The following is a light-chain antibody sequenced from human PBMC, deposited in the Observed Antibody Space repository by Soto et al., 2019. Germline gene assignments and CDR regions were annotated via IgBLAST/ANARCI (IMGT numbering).Light chain of an antibody. CDR2: SND. J-gene: IGLJ3*02. V-gene: IGLV1-44*01. Sequence: QSVLTQPPSASGTPGQRVTISCSGSDSNIGSNGVNWYQHLPGMAPKLLTHSNDHRPSGVADRFSGSKSGTSASLAISGLQSEDEADYYCAAWDDIPNGWVFGGGTQLTVL. CDR1: DSNIGSNG. CDR3: AAWDDIPNGWV.